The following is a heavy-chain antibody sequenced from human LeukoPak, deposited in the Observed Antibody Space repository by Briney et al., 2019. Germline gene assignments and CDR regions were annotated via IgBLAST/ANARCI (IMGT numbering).Heavy chain of an antibody. J-gene: IGHJ3*02. D-gene: IGHD6-19*01. V-gene: IGHV3-30-3*01. Sequence: GGSLRLSCAASGFTFSSYAMHWVRQAPGKGLEWVAVISYDGSNEYYADSVKGRFTISRDNSKNTLYLQMNSLRAEDTAVYYCARGKSSSGWPDAFDIWGQGTMVTVSS. CDR1: GFTFSSYA. CDR3: ARGKSSSGWPDAFDI. CDR2: ISYDGSNE.